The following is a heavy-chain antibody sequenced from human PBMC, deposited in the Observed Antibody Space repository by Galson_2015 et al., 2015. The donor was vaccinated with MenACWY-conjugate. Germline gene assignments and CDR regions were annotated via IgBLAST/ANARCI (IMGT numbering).Heavy chain of an antibody. J-gene: IGHJ4*02. CDR2: MYYSGSA. CDR1: GGSINSYY. CDR3: ARGVNLASMAGY. D-gene: IGHD3-3*02. V-gene: IGHV4-59*01. Sequence: LSLTCTVSGGSINSYYWSWIRQPPGKGLEWIGYMYYSGSANYNPSLKSRVTISVDTSKNQFSLTMTSVTAADTAVYYCARGVNLASMAGYWGQGTLVPVSS.